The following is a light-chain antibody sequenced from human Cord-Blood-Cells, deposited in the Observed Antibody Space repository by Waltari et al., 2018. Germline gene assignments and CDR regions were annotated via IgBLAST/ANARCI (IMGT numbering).Light chain of an antibody. CDR2: EVS. CDR3: SSYTSSSTLYV. CDR1: SSDVGGYNY. J-gene: IGLJ1*01. Sequence: QSALPQPASVSGSPGQSITISCTGTSSDVGGYNYVSWYQQHPGKAPKLMIYEVSNRPSGVSTRFSGSKSGNTASLTISGLQAEDEADYYCSSYTSSSTLYVFGTGTKVTVL. V-gene: IGLV2-14*01.